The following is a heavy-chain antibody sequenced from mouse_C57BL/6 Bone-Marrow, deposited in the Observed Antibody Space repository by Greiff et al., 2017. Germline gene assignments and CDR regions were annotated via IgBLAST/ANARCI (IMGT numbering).Heavy chain of an antibody. V-gene: IGHV5-6*01. Sequence: VQLKESGGDLVKPGGSLKLSCAASGFTFSSYGMSWVRQTPDKRLEWVATISSGGSYTYYPDSVKGRFTISRDNAKNTLYLQMSSLKSEDTAMYYCARQNYYGSSLDYWGQGTTLTVSS. CDR1: GFTFSSYG. CDR3: ARQNYYGSSLDY. CDR2: ISSGGSYT. J-gene: IGHJ2*01. D-gene: IGHD1-1*01.